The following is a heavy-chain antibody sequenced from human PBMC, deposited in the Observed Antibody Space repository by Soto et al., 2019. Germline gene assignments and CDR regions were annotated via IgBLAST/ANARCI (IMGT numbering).Heavy chain of an antibody. J-gene: IGHJ4*02. V-gene: IGHV3-23*01. Sequence: EVQVLESGGGLARPGGSVTISCATSGFTFSSYGMTWVRQAPGKGLEWVSAISGSGDSTFYAESLGGRFTISRDNSKNTVYLQMKSLRAGDTATYYCAKTSSASGRDCPGHWGQGTQVPVSS. CDR1: GFTFSSYG. CDR3: AKTSSASGRDCPGH. CDR2: ISGSGDST. D-gene: IGHD2-21*02.